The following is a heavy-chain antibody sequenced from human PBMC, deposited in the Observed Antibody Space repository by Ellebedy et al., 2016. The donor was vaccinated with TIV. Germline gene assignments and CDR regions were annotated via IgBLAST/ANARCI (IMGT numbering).Heavy chain of an antibody. D-gene: IGHD4-17*01. V-gene: IGHV1-69*13. J-gene: IGHJ4*02. Sequence: AASVKVSCKASGGTFNYAITWVRQAPGQGLEWMGAVIPKFERGSPAQKFQGRVTITADEAMSTAYMEMSSLRYDDTAVYYCATLGRVAVTTTFDYWGQGTLVTVSS. CDR2: VIPKFERG. CDR1: GGTFNYA. CDR3: ATLGRVAVTTTFDY.